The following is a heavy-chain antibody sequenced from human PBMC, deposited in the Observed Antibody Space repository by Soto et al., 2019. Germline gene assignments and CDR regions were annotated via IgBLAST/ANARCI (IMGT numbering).Heavy chain of an antibody. CDR3: ARDLLWFGELFIGMDV. D-gene: IGHD3-10*01. Sequence: QVQLVESGGGVVQPGRSLRLSCAASGFTFSSYGMHWVRQAPGKGLEWVAVIWYDGSNKYYADSVKGRFTISRDNSKNTLYLQMNSVRAEGTAVYYCARDLLWFGELFIGMDVWGQGTTVTVSS. J-gene: IGHJ6*02. V-gene: IGHV3-33*01. CDR2: IWYDGSNK. CDR1: GFTFSSYG.